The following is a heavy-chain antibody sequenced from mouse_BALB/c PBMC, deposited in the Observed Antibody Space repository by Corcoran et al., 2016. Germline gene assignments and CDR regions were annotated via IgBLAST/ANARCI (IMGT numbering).Heavy chain of an antibody. CDR2: INTYTGEP. Sequence: QIQLVQSGPELKKPGETVKISCKASGYTFTNYGMNWVKQAPGKGLKWMGWINTYTGEPTYADDFKGRFAFSLETSASTAYLQINNLKNEDTATYFCARSLIYYDYDYWYFDVWGAGTTVTVSS. J-gene: IGHJ1*01. CDR1: GYTFTNYG. D-gene: IGHD2-4*01. V-gene: IGHV9-3-1*01. CDR3: ARSLIYYDYDYWYFDV.